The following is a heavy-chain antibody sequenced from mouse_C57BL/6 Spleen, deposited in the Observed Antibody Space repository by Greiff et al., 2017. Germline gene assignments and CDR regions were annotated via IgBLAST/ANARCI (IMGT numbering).Heavy chain of an antibody. V-gene: IGHV5-16*01. D-gene: IGHD4-1*02. CDR1: GFTFSDYY. CDR2: INYDGSST. CDR3: ARGPTGTAYAMDY. J-gene: IGHJ4*01. Sequence: EVKLVESEGGLVQPGSSMKLSCTASGFTFSDYYMAWVRQVPEKGLEWVANINYDGSSTYYLDSLKSRFIISRDNAKNILYLQMSSLKSEDTATYCCARGPTGTAYAMDYWGQRTSVTVSS.